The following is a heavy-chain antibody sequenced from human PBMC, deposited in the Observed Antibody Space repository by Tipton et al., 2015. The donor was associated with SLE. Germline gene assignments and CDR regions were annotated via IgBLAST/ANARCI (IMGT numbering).Heavy chain of an antibody. D-gene: IGHD6-13*01. Sequence: TLSLTCTVSGGSIKEYYWSWIRQPPGKGLEWIGYISYSGSTDYNPFLKSRVTISVDTSKNQFSLKLSSVTAADTAVYYCARIGAYTSSWYYYYYGMDVWGQGTTVTVSS. J-gene: IGHJ6*02. CDR1: GGSIKEYY. CDR3: ARIGAYTSSWYYYYYGMDV. V-gene: IGHV4-59*01. CDR2: ISYSGST.